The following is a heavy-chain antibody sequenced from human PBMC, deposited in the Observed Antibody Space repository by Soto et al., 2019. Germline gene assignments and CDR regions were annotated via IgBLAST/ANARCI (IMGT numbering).Heavy chain of an antibody. J-gene: IGHJ3*02. CDR1: GYTFTSYA. CDR3: AREEIIYAFDI. CDR2: INAGNGNT. Sequence: ASVKVSCKAFGYTFTSYAMHWVRQAPGQRLEWMGWINAGNGNTKYSQKFQGRVTITRDTSASTAYMELSSLRSEDTAVYYCAREEIIYAFDIWGQGTMVTVSS. V-gene: IGHV1-3*01.